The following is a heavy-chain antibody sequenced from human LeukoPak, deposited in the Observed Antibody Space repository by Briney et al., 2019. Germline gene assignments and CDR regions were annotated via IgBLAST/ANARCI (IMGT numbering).Heavy chain of an antibody. D-gene: IGHD3-10*01. CDR2: MNPNSRNT. CDR1: GYTFTSYD. Sequence: ASVKLPCKASGYTFTSYDFNWVRQATGQGLEWMGSMNPNSRNTDYAQHFKGRVTLTRNTSITTAYMELSSLRSEDPAVYYCSIGGYYGSGSQPSSYYMDVWGKGTTVTVSS. V-gene: IGHV1-8*01. CDR3: SIGGYYGSGSQPSSYYMDV. J-gene: IGHJ6*03.